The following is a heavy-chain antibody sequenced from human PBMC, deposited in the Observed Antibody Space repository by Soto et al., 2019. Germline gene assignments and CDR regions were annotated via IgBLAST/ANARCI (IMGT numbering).Heavy chain of an antibody. CDR3: AGDDAFGNENAFDV. J-gene: IGHJ3*01. CDR2: ISPK. V-gene: IGHV3-33*01. CDR1: GFSFRTYG. D-gene: IGHD1-1*01. Sequence: QVQLVESGGGLVQPGTSLRLSCAVSGFSFRTYGFHWVRQPPGKGLEWVAVISPKGHADYVEGRFTISSANSKDTLYLQMNNLRAEDTGVYYGAGDDAFGNENAFDVWGQGTMVTVSS.